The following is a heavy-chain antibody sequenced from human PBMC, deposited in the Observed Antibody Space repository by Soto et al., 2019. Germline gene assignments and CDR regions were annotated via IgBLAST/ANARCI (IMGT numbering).Heavy chain of an antibody. Sequence: QVQVVESGGGVVQPGRSLRLSCATSGFTLSCCGMHWVRQAPGKGLEWVGVITYDGSEIHYGDSVKGRFTISRDSSENTVYLQMNSLRVEDSAVYYCAKDQSSGFCGEVNYWGQGTLVTVSP. J-gene: IGHJ4*02. CDR2: ITYDGSEI. CDR1: GFTLSCCG. V-gene: IGHV3-30*18. D-gene: IGHD6-19*01. CDR3: AKDQSSGFCGEVNY.